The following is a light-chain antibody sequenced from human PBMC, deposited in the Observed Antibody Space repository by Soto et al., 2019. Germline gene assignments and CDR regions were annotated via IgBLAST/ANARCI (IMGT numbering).Light chain of an antibody. Sequence: EIVLTQSPGTLSLSPGERATLSCSPSQSVSSSYLAWYQQKPGQAPRLLIYGASSRPTGIPDRFSGSGSGTDFTLTISRLEPEDFAVYYCQQYGSSPITFGQGTRLEIK. CDR3: QQYGSSPIT. CDR1: QSVSSSY. V-gene: IGKV3-20*01. CDR2: GAS. J-gene: IGKJ5*01.